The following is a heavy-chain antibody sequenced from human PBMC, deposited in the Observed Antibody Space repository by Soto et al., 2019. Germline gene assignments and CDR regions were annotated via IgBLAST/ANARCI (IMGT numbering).Heavy chain of an antibody. V-gene: IGHV4-30-4*01. Sequence: SETLSLTCTVSGGSISSGDYYWSWIRQPPGKGLEWIGYIYYSGSTYYNPSLKGRITMSVDTSKNQFSLKMSSVTAADTAVYYCVSYCSGSSCNWFDPWGQGTLVTVSS. CDR1: GGSISSGDYY. J-gene: IGHJ5*02. D-gene: IGHD2-15*01. CDR3: VSYCSGSSCNWFDP. CDR2: IYYSGST.